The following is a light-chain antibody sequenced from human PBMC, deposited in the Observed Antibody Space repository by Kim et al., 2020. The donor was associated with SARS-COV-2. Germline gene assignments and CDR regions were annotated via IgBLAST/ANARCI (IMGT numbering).Light chain of an antibody. J-gene: IGKJ1*01. CDR3: QQYYSTPWT. V-gene: IGKV4-1*01. Sequence: DIVMTQSPDSLAVSLGERATINCKSSQSVLYSSNNKSYLAWYQQKPGQPPKLLIYWASTRESGVPDRFSGSGSGTDFTLTISSLQAEDVGVYYCQQYYSTPWTFGQGAKVYIK. CDR1: QSVLYSSNNKSY. CDR2: WAS.